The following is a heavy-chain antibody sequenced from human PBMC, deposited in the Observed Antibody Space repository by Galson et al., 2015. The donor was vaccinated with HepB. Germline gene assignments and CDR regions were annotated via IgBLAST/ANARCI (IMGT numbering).Heavy chain of an antibody. V-gene: IGHV1-69*13. CDR2: IIPIFGTA. CDR1: GGTFSSYA. D-gene: IGHD1-26*01. Sequence: SVKVSCKASGGTFSSYAISWVRQAPGQGLEWMGGIIPIFGTANYTQKFQGRVTITADESTSTAYMELSSLRSGDTAVYYCARTRRPGVGGTDYWGQGTLVTVSS. CDR3: ARTRRPGVGGTDY. J-gene: IGHJ4*02.